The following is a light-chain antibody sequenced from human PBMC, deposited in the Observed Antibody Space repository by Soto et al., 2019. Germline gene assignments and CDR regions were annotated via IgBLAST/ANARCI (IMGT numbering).Light chain of an antibody. CDR2: EGS. CDR3: FSYAGSSTPGV. V-gene: IGLV2-23*01. Sequence: QSALTQPASVSGSPGQSITISCTGTSSDVGSYNLVSWYQQHPGKAPKLMIYEGSKRPSGVSNRLSGSKSGNTASLTISGLQAEDEADYYCFSYAGSSTPGVFGGGTKLTVL. CDR1: SSDVGSYNL. J-gene: IGLJ3*02.